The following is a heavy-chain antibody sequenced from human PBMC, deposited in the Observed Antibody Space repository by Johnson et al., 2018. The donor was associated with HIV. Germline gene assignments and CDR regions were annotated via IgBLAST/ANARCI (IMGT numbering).Heavy chain of an antibody. V-gene: IGHV3-9*01. CDR3: ASFAAAGDAFDI. CDR2: ISWNSGSI. J-gene: IGHJ3*02. CDR1: GFTFSSYD. D-gene: IGHD6-13*01. Sequence: VQLVESGGGVVQPGRSLRLSCAASGFTFSSYDMHWVRQAPGKGLEWVSGISWNSGSIGYADSVKGRFTISRDNSKNTLYLQMNSLRAEDTAVYYCASFAAAGDAFDIWGQGTMVTVSS.